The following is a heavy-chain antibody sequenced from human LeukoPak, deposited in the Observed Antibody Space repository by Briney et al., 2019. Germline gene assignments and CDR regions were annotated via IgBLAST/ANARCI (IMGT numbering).Heavy chain of an antibody. J-gene: IGHJ6*03. CDR2: IIPILGIA. Sequence: GASVEVSFKASGGTFSSYTISWVRQAPGQGLEWMGRIIPILGIANYAQKFQGRVTITANKSTSPAYIELSSLRSEDTAVYYCASSPAAGTRYYYYMDVWGKGTTVTVSS. CDR3: ASSPAAGTRYYYYMDV. V-gene: IGHV1-69*02. CDR1: GGTFSSYT. D-gene: IGHD6-13*01.